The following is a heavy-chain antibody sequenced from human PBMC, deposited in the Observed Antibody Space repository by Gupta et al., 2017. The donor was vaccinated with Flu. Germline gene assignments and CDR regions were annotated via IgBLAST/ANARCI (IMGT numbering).Heavy chain of an antibody. CDR2: ISGSGGST. D-gene: IGHD3-10*01. CDR1: GFTFSSYA. J-gene: IGHJ4*02. V-gene: IGHV3-23*01. Sequence: EVQLLESGGGLVQPGGSLRLSCAASGFTFSSYAMSWVRQAPGKGLEWVSAISGSGGSTYYADSVKGRFTISRDNSKNTLYLQMNSLRAEDTAVYYCAKGGPGVTPEPDWFVDDYWGQGTLVTVSS. CDR3: AKGGPGVTPEPDWFVDDY.